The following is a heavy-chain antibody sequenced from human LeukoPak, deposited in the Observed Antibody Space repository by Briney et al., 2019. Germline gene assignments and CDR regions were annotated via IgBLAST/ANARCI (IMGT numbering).Heavy chain of an antibody. CDR2: INPNSGGT. J-gene: IGHJ4*02. V-gene: IGHV1-2*02. D-gene: IGHD6-19*01. CDR3: ARDFRAYGSGWYRADFDY. Sequence: GASVKVSCKASGYTFTGYYMHWVRQAPGQGLEWMGWINPNSGGTNYAQKFQGRVTMTRDTSITTAYMELSRLRSDDTAVYYCARDFRAYGSGWYRADFDYWGQGTLVTVSS. CDR1: GYTFTGYY.